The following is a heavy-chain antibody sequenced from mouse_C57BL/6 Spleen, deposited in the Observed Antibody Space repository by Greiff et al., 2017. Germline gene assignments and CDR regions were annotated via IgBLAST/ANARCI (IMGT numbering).Heavy chain of an antibody. D-gene: IGHD2-1*01. CDR3: ARGGNYVHY. V-gene: IGHV1-82*01. J-gene: IGHJ2*01. Sequence: VQLQESGPELVKPGASVKISCKASGYAFSSSWMNWVKQRPGKGLEWIGRIYPGDGDTNYNGKFKGKATLTADKSSSTAYMQLSSLTSEDSAVYFCARGGNYVHYWGQGTTLTVSS. CDR2: IYPGDGDT. CDR1: GYAFSSSW.